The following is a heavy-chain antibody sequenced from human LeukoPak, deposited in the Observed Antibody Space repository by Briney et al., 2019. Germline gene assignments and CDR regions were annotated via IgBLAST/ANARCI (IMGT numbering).Heavy chain of an antibody. J-gene: IGHJ3*02. Sequence: GGSLRLSCAASGLTFRSYGMHWIRQAPGKGLEWVAVISTDGSYTHYADSVKGRFTISRDNSNNVLHLQMNSLRSEDTAVYYCARVSLLGRNDAFDIWGQGTMVTVSS. CDR2: ISTDGSYT. V-gene: IGHV3-30*03. CDR3: ARVSLLGRNDAFDI. D-gene: IGHD2-15*01. CDR1: GLTFRSYG.